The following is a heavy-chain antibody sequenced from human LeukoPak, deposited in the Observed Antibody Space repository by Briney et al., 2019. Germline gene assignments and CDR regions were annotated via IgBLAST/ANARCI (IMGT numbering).Heavy chain of an antibody. Sequence: ASVKVSCKASGGTFSSYAISWVRQAPGQGLEWMGGIIPIFGTANYAQKFQGRVTITADESTSTAYMELSSLRSEDTAVYYCVRSLMVRGVIRYYYYYMDVWGKGTTVTISS. D-gene: IGHD3-10*01. V-gene: IGHV1-69*13. CDR1: GGTFSSYA. CDR3: VRSLMVRGVIRYYYYYMDV. CDR2: IIPIFGTA. J-gene: IGHJ6*03.